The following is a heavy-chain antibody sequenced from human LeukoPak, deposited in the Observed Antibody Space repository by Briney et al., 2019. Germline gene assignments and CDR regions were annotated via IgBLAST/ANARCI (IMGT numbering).Heavy chain of an antibody. D-gene: IGHD3-10*01. V-gene: IGHV4-39*07. CDR2: IFHSGAT. J-gene: IGHJ4*02. Sequence: SETLSLTCTVSGGSISSDSYYWGWIRQSPGRGLEWIGNIFHSGATYYNPSLRSRVTISLDTSKNQFSLRLNSVTAADTAVYYCARAPITMVRGVIIRYFDYWGQGTLVTVSS. CDR1: GGSISSDSYY. CDR3: ARAPITMVRGVIIRYFDY.